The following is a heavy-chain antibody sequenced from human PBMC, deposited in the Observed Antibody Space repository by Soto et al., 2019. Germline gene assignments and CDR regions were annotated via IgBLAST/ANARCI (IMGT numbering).Heavy chain of an antibody. CDR1: GFTCSSYD. J-gene: IGHJ4*02. CDR3: ARAIGPTLFDY. Sequence: EVQLVESGGGLVQPGGSLRLSCSASGFTCSSYDMHWVRQGTGKGLEWVSAIGTTGDTYYAVSVKGRFTISRENAKNSLYLQMHSLIAGDTAIYFCARAIGPTLFDYWGQGTLVTVSS. CDR2: IGTTGDT. V-gene: IGHV3-13*04. D-gene: IGHD3-22*01.